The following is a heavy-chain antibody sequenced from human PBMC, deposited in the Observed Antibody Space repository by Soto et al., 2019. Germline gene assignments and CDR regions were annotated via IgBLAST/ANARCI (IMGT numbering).Heavy chain of an antibody. CDR3: ARGGGSHFDY. J-gene: IGHJ4*02. CDR1: GFTFSSYA. D-gene: IGHD5-12*01. V-gene: IGHV3-30-3*01. Sequence: LRLSCAASGFTFSSYAMHWVRQAPGKGLEWVAVISYDGSNKYYADSVKGRFTISRDNSKNTLYLQMNSLRAEDTAVYYCARGGGSHFDYWGQGTLVTVSS. CDR2: ISYDGSNK.